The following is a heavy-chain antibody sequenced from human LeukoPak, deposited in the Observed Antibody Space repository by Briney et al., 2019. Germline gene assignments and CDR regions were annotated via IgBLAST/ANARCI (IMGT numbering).Heavy chain of an antibody. D-gene: IGHD3-3*01. V-gene: IGHV1-2*06. CDR2: INPNSGGT. Sequence: ASVKVSCKASGYTFTGYYMHWVRQAPGQGLEWMGRINPNSGGTNYAQKFQGRVTMTRDTSISTAYMELSRLRSDDTAVYYCARTRITIFGVVSSCFDYWGQGTLVTVSS. CDR3: ARTRITIFGVVSSCFDY. J-gene: IGHJ4*02. CDR1: GYTFTGYY.